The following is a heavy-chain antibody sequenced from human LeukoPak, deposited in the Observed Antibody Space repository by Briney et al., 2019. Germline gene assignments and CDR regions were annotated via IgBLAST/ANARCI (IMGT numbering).Heavy chain of an antibody. J-gene: IGHJ5*02. CDR2: IYYSGST. CDR3: ARQNGEWLPPRA. Sequence: SETLSLTCTVSGGSISSYYWSWIRQPPGKGLEWIGYIYYSGSTNYNPSLKSRVTISVDTSKNQFSLKLTSVTAADTAVYYCARQNGEWLPPRAWGQGTLVTVSS. D-gene: IGHD6-19*01. CDR1: GGSISSYY. V-gene: IGHV4-59*01.